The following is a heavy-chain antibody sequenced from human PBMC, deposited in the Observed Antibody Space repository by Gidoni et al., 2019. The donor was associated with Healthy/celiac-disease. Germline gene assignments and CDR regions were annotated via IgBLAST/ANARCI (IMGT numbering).Heavy chain of an antibody. Sequence: EVQLVESGGGLVQPGGSLRLYCAASGFTFSSYAMSWVRQATGKGLEWVSAISGSGGSTYYADSVKGRFTISRDNSKNTLYLQMNSLRAEDTAVYYCAKSRQLWLEVGFDYYYYGMDVWGQGTTVTVSS. CDR3: AKSRQLWLEVGFDYYYYGMDV. J-gene: IGHJ6*02. V-gene: IGHV3-23*04. D-gene: IGHD5-18*01. CDR1: GFTFSSYA. CDR2: ISGSGGST.